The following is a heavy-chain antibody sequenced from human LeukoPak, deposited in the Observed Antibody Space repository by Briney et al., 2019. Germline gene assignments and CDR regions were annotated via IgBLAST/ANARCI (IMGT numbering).Heavy chain of an antibody. D-gene: IGHD4-11*01. J-gene: IGHJ6*04. V-gene: IGHV1-58*01. CDR3: AAGGPADYRSIYDYGMDF. CDR2: IVVGSGNT. Sequence: TSVKVSCKASGFTSTTSAVQWVRQARGQRLEWIGWIVVGSGNTNYAQKFQERVIITRDMSTSTAYMELSSVRSEDTAVYYCAAGGPADYRSIYDYGMDFWGRGTTVTVSS. CDR1: GFTSTTSA.